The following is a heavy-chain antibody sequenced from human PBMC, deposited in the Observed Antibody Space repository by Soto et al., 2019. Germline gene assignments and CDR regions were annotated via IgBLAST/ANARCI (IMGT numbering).Heavy chain of an antibody. CDR3: TTEFGGYDYVWGSYRPFDY. V-gene: IGHV3-15*01. J-gene: IGHJ4*02. CDR2: IKSKTDGGTT. CDR1: GFTFSNAW. D-gene: IGHD3-16*02. Sequence: GGSLRLSCAASGFTFSNAWMSWVRQAPGKGLEWVGRIKSKTDGGTTDYAAPVKGRFTISRDDSKNTLYLQMNSLKTEDTAVYYCTTEFGGYDYVWGSYRPFDYWGQGTLVTVSS.